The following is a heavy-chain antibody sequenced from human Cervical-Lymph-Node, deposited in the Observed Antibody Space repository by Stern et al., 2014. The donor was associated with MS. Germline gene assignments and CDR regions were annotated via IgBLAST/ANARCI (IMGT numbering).Heavy chain of an antibody. CDR2: IRGGSGST. D-gene: IGHD4-11*01. CDR3: TTRDNYGDY. J-gene: IGHJ4*02. Sequence: EDQLVESGGGLVKPGGSLRLSCAASASPFSAYSMNWVRHAPGPGLEWVASIRGGSGSTYYGDSVKGRFAISRDNAKKSLYLHMSSLRGEDTAVYYCTTRDNYGDYWGQGTQVTVSS. CDR1: ASPFSAYS. V-gene: IGHV3-21*01.